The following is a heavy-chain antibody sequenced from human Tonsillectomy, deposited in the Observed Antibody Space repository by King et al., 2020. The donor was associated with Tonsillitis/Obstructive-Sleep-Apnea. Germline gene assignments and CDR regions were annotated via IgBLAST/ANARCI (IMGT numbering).Heavy chain of an antibody. D-gene: IGHD3-10*01. CDR1: GGSVSSNSYY. V-gene: IGHV4-61*01. J-gene: IGHJ4*02. CDR2: IYYSGTT. Sequence: VQLQESGPGLVKPSETLSLTCTVSGGSVSSNSYYWNWIRQPPGKGLEWIGYIYYSGTTNYNPSLKSRVTISSDTSKNQFSLKLSSVTAADTAGYYCARSLYYYGSGSYYTYYFDYWGQGTLVTVSS. CDR3: ARSLYYYGSGSYYTYYFDY.